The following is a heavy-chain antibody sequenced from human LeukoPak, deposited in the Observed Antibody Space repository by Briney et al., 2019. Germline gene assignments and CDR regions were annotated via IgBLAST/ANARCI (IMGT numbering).Heavy chain of an antibody. CDR3: VSAHYGFYDY. V-gene: IGHV3-74*01. CDR1: GFTFSSYW. J-gene: IGHJ4*02. CDR2: INSDGSST. D-gene: IGHD3-16*01. Sequence: PGGSLRLSCAASGFTFSSYWMHWVRQAPGKGLVWVSRINSDGSSTDYADSVKGRFTISRDNAKNTLYLQMNSLRAQDTAVYYCVSAHYGFYDYWGQGTLVTVSS.